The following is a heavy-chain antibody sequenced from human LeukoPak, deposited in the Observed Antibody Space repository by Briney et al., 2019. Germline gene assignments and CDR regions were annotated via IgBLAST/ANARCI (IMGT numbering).Heavy chain of an antibody. V-gene: IGHV4-61*02. D-gene: IGHD6-13*01. CDR2: IYTSGST. Sequence: PSETLSLTCTVSGGSISSGSYYWSWIRQPAGKGLEWIGRIYTSGSTNYNPSLKSRVTISVDTSKNQFSLKLSSVTAADTAVYYCARVWEAATLYYMDVWGKGTTVTVSS. CDR1: GGSISSGSYY. J-gene: IGHJ6*03. CDR3: ARVWEAATLYYMDV.